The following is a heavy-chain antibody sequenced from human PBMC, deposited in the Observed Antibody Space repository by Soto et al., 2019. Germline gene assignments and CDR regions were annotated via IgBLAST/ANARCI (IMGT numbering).Heavy chain of an antibody. CDR2: IYPGDSDT. V-gene: IGHV5-51*01. D-gene: IGHD2-2*01. CDR3: ARRVAVIEYFDY. CDR1: GYSFTNYW. J-gene: IGHJ4*02. Sequence: GASLKISCQVSGYSFTNYWIGCVRQMPGKGLEWMGIIYPGDSDTRYSPSFQGQVTISVDKSISTAYLQWSSLKASDTAMYYCARRVAVIEYFDYWAQGTLVTVSS.